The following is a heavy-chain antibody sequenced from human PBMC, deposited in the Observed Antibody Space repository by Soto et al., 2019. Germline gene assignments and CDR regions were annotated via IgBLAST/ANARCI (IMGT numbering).Heavy chain of an antibody. D-gene: IGHD6-13*01. CDR2: IIPIFGTA. CDR1: GGTFSSYA. Sequence: SVKVSCKASGGTFSSYAISWVRQAPGQGLEWMGGIIPIFGTANYAQKFQGRVTITADESTSTAYMELSSLRSEDTAVYYCARVRDSRLNWFDPWGQGTLVTAPQ. CDR3: ARVRDSRLNWFDP. V-gene: IGHV1-69*13. J-gene: IGHJ5*02.